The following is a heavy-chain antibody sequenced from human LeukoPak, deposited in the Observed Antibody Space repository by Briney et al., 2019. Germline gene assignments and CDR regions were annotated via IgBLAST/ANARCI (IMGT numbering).Heavy chain of an antibody. CDR3: ARDRTMVRGEINWFDP. CDR1: GFTFSSYS. J-gene: IGHJ5*02. D-gene: IGHD3-10*01. CDR2: ITSSSSTI. Sequence: GGSLRLSCAASGFTFSSYSMNWVRQAPGKGLEWVSYITSSSSTIYYADSVKGRFTVSRDNAKNSLYLQMNSLRAEDTAVYYCARDRTMVRGEINWFDPWGQGTLVTVSS. V-gene: IGHV3-48*04.